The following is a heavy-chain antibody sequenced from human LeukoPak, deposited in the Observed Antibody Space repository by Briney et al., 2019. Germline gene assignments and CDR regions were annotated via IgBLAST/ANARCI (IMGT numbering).Heavy chain of an antibody. CDR2: ISSSSSTI. CDR1: GFTFSSYS. V-gene: IGHV3-48*01. J-gene: IGHJ4*02. D-gene: IGHD3-3*01. CDR3: ATGGLTIFGVVIPSYFDY. Sequence: GGSVRLSCAASGFTFSSYSMNWVRQAPGKGLEWVSYISSSSSTIYYADSVKGRFTISRDNAKNSLYLQMNSLRAEDTAVYYCATGGLTIFGVVIPSYFDYWGQGTLVTVSS.